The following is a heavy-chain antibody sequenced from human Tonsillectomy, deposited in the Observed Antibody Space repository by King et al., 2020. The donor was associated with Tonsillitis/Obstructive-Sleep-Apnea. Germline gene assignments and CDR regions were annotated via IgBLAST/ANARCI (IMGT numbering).Heavy chain of an antibody. CDR3: ARGPRSAIAARPGTAFDY. CDR2: INHSGST. Sequence: VQLPQWGAGLLKPSETLSLTCAVYGGSFSGYYWSWIRQPPGKGLEWIGEINHSGSTNYNPSLKSRVTISVDTSKNQFSLKLSSVTAADTAVYYCARGPRSAIAARPGTAFDYWGQGTLVTVSS. D-gene: IGHD6-6*01. J-gene: IGHJ4*02. CDR1: GGSFSGYY. V-gene: IGHV4-34*01.